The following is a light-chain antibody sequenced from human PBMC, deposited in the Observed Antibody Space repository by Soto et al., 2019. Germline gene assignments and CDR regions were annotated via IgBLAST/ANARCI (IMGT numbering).Light chain of an antibody. CDR3: QQYDNWPRT. CDR1: QTVSSN. Sequence: EIVMAQSPATLSVSPWEGATLSCMASQTVSSNLAWYQQKPGQTPRLLIYGASTRATGIPAKFSGSGSGPEFTLTISSLQSEDFAVYYCQQYDNWPRTFGQGTKVDIK. CDR2: GAS. V-gene: IGKV3-15*01. J-gene: IGKJ1*01.